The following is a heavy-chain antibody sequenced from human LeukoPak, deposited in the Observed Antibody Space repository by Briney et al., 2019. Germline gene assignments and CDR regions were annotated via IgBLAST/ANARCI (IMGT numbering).Heavy chain of an antibody. CDR2: ISYDGTNK. Sequence: GGDLRLSCAASGFVFRNYAMHWVRGAPGKGQEWVAVISYDGTNKFYADSVKGRFTISRDNSKNTLYLQINSLRTEDTAVYYCAREEYGAHSFDYWGQGTLVTVSS. J-gene: IGHJ4*02. V-gene: IGHV3-30-3*01. CDR1: GFVFRNYA. D-gene: IGHD4-17*01. CDR3: AREEYGAHSFDY.